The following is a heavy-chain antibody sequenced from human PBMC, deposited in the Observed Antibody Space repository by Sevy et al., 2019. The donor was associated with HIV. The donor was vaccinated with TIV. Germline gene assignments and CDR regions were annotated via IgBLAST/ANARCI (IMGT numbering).Heavy chain of an antibody. V-gene: IGHV1-2*02. J-gene: IGHJ3*02. CDR3: ARGHDYGDYFHAFDI. CDR2: INPNSGGT. D-gene: IGHD4-17*01. Sequence: ASVKVSCKASGYTFTGYYMHWVRQAPGQGLEWMGWINPNSGGTNYAQKFQGRVTMTRDTSISTAYMELSRLRSDDTAVYYCARGHDYGDYFHAFDIWGQGTMVTVSS. CDR1: GYTFTGYY.